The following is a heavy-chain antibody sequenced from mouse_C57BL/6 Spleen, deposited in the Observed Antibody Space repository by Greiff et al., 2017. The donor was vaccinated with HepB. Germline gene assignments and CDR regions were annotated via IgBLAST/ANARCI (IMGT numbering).Heavy chain of an antibody. D-gene: IGHD1-1*01. CDR1: GYTFTGYW. Sequence: QVQLKQPGAELVKPGASVKLSCKASGYTFTGYWMHWVKQRPGQGLEWIGMIHPNSGSTNYNEKFKSKATLTVDKSSSTAYMQLSSLTSEDSAVYYCARGGLLRNAMDYWGQGTSVTVSS. CDR2: IHPNSGST. CDR3: ARGGLLRNAMDY. J-gene: IGHJ4*01. V-gene: IGHV1-64*01.